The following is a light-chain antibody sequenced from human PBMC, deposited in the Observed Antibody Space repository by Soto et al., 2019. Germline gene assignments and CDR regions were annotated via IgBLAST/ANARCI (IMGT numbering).Light chain of an antibody. CDR3: QQYDNLPLT. CDR1: QDISNY. CDR2: DAS. Sequence: DIQMTQSPSSLSASVGDRVTITCQASQDISNYLNWYQQKPGKAPKLLIYDASNFETGLPSRFSGSGSGTDFTFTISSLQPEDIATYYCQQYDNLPLTFGGGTKVEIK. V-gene: IGKV1-33*01. J-gene: IGKJ4*01.